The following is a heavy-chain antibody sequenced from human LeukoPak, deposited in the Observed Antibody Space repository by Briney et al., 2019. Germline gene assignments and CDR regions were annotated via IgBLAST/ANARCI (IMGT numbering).Heavy chain of an antibody. J-gene: IGHJ4*02. CDR1: GFSFSTYA. CDR2: VNGNGGST. Sequence: GVSLRLSCAASGFSFSTYAMSWVRQAPGKGLEWVSGVNGNGGSTSYADSVKGRFTIFRDNSKNTVYLQMNSLRVEDTAVYYCAKSLYGGCDYWGQGTVVTVSS. CDR3: AKSLYGGCDY. V-gene: IGHV3-23*01. D-gene: IGHD3-3*01.